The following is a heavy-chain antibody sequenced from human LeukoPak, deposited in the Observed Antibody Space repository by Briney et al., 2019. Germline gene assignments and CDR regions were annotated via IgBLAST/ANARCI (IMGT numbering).Heavy chain of an antibody. J-gene: IGHJ4*02. Sequence: GGSLRLSCAASGFTFSSYSMNWVRQAPGRGLEWVSSISSSSSYIYYANSVKGRFTISRDNAKNSLYLQMNSLRAEDTAVYYCARLVSSAPDYWGQGTLVTVSS. CDR1: GFTFSSYS. CDR2: ISSSSSYI. V-gene: IGHV3-21*01. CDR3: ARLVSSAPDY. D-gene: IGHD6-13*01.